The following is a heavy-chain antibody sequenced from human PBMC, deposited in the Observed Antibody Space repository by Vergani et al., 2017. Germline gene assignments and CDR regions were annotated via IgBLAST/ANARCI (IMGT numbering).Heavy chain of an antibody. Sequence: VHLLQSGAEVKKPGASVKVSCKASGYAFTSYHMHWVRQAPGQGLEWMGIINPSGGYTRYSQKFQGRVTMTRDTSTSTVFMELSSLRSEDTAVYYCAREGVTSMVRVVLSSTEVDPWGQGTLVIVSS. D-gene: IGHD3-10*01. J-gene: IGHJ5*02. CDR2: INPSGGYT. CDR1: GYAFTSYH. CDR3: AREGVTSMVRVVLSSTEVDP. V-gene: IGHV1-46*03.